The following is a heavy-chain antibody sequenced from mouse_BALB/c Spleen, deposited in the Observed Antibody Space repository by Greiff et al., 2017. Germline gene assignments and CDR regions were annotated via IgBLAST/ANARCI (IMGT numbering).Heavy chain of an antibody. CDR2: SRNKANDYTT. J-gene: IGHJ4*01. D-gene: IGHD1-1*01. V-gene: IGHV7-1*02. Sequence: EVQVVESGGGLVQPGGSLRLSCATSGFTFSDFYMEWVRQPPGKRLEWIAASRNKANDYTTEYSASVKGRFIVSRDTSQSILYLQMNALRAEDTAIYYCARDAYGSSYDAMDYWGQGTSVTVSS. CDR3: ARDAYGSSYDAMDY. CDR1: GFTFSDFY.